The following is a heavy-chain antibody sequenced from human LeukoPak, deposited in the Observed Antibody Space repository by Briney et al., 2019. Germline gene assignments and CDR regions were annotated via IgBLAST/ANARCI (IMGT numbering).Heavy chain of an antibody. D-gene: IGHD3-9*01. V-gene: IGHV4-59*01. CDR2: IYYSGST. CDR1: GGSISSYY. CDR3: ARVGEKYDILTGYRYYYYYGMDV. Sequence: SETLSLTCTVSGGSISSYYWSWLRQPPGKGLEWIGYIYYSGSTNYNPSLKSRVTISVDTSKNQFSLKLSSVTAPDTAVYYCARVGEKYDILTGYRYYYYYGMDVWGQGTTVTVSS. J-gene: IGHJ6*02.